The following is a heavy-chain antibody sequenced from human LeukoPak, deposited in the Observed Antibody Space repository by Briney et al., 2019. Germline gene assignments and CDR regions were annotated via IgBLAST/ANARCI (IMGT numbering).Heavy chain of an antibody. CDR3: ARRPGSYYYDSSGYYYPHYYYMDV. Sequence: PSETLSLTCAVYDGSFSGYYWSWIRQPPGKGLEWIGEINHSGSTNYNPSLKSRVTISVDTSKNQFSLKLSSVTAADTAVYYCARRPGSYYYDSSGYYYPHYYYMDVWGKGTTVTVSS. CDR1: DGSFSGYY. D-gene: IGHD3-22*01. CDR2: INHSGST. J-gene: IGHJ6*03. V-gene: IGHV4-34*01.